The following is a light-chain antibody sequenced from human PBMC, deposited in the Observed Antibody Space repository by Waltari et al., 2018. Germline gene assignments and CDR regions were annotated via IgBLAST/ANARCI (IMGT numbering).Light chain of an antibody. CDR3: QQSYSTPPT. Sequence: DIQLTQSPSSLSGSVGDRVTISCRASPSIASYLHWYQQKPGKAPYLLIYASSSLQSGVPSRFRGSGSGTDFTLTISSLQPDDFATYYCQQSYSTPPTFGQGTKLEI. CDR2: ASS. J-gene: IGKJ1*01. CDR1: PSIASY. V-gene: IGKV1-39*01.